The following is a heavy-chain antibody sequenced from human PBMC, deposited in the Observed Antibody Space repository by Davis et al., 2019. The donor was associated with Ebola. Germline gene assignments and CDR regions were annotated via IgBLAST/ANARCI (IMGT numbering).Heavy chain of an antibody. D-gene: IGHD2-21*01. Sequence: GESLKISCAASGFTFSSYDMHWVRQATGKGLEWVSAIGTAGDTYYPGALKGRFTITRENAKNSLYLQMNSLRAEDTAVYYCARAETSILWWSYGMDVWGQGTTVTVSS. CDR2: IGTAGDT. J-gene: IGHJ6*02. CDR1: GFTFSSYD. V-gene: IGHV3-13*01. CDR3: ARAETSILWWSYGMDV.